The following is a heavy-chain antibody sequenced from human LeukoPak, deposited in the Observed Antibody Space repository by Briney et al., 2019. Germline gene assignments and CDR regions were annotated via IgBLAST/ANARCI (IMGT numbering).Heavy chain of an antibody. CDR2: IYNGGIT. J-gene: IGHJ4*02. D-gene: IGHD6-6*01. V-gene: IGHV4-31*03. CDR1: GGSISSSGYY. CDR3: ARWEQLPAGYFDY. Sequence: PSETLSLTCTVPGGSISSSGYYWTWIRQHPGKGLEWIGYIYNGGITYYNPSLKSRVTISVDTSKNQFSLKLSSVTAADTAVYYCARWEQLPAGYFDYWGQGTLVTVSS.